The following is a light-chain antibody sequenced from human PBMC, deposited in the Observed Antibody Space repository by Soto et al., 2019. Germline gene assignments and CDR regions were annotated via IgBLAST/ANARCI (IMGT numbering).Light chain of an antibody. Sequence: EIVLTNSPGAVSLSPGERATLSCRASQSVSSYLAWYQQKPGQAPRLLIYDASNRATGIPARFSGSGSGTEFTLTISSLQSEDFAVYYCQQYNNWPRTFGQGTKVDI. J-gene: IGKJ1*01. V-gene: IGKV3D-15*01. CDR1: QSVSSY. CDR3: QQYNNWPRT. CDR2: DAS.